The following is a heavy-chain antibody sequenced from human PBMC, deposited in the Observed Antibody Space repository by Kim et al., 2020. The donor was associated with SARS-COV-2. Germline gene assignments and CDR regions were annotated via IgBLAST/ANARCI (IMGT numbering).Heavy chain of an antibody. J-gene: IGHJ5*02. V-gene: IGHV1-24*01. CDR1: GYTLIELS. CDR2: FDPEDGET. CDR3: ATGSPLNRGWFDP. Sequence: ASVKVSCKVSGYTLIELSMHWVRQAPGKGLEWMGGFDPEDGETIYAQKFQGRVTMTEDTSTDTAYMELSSLRSEDTDVYYCATGSPLNRGWFDPWGQGTLVTVSS.